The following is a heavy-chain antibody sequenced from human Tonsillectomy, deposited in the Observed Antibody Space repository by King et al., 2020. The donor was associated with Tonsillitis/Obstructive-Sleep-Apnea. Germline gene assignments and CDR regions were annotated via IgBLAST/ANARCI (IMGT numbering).Heavy chain of an antibody. V-gene: IGHV4-59*01. D-gene: IGHD3-22*01. J-gene: IGHJ4*02. CDR2: IYYSGST. CDR3: ARDDDRSGYYLRY. CDR1: GGSISSYY. Sequence: VQLQESGPGLVKPSETLSLTCTVSGGSISSYYWSWIRQPPGKGLEWVGNIYYSGSTNYNPSLKSRVTISVDTSQNQFALKLSSGTAADTAVYYCARDDDRSGYYLRYWGQGPLVTVSS.